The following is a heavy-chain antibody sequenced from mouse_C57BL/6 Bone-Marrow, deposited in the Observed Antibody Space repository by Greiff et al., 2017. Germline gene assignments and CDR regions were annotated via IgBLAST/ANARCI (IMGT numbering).Heavy chain of an antibody. V-gene: IGHV1-19*01. J-gene: IGHJ1*03. CDR2: INPYNGGT. Sequence: EVQLQQSGPVLVKPGASVKMSCKASGYTFTDYYMNWVKQSHGKSLEWIGVINPYNGGTSYNQKFKGKATLTVDKSSSTAYMELNSLTSEDSAVYYCARSITTPLFDVWGTGTTVTVSS. CDR1: GYTFTDYY. D-gene: IGHD1-1*01. CDR3: ARSITTPLFDV.